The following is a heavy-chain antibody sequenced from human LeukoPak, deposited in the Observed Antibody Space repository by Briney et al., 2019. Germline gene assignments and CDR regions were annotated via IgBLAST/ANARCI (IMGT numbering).Heavy chain of an antibody. Sequence: ASVKVSCKASGYTFNSYDINWVRPATGQGLEWMGWMNPGSGNTGYAQKFQGRVTMTRSTSITTAYMELSSLRPEDTAVYYCVRCAVGCYYNYGIDAWGQGTTVTVSS. CDR3: VRCAVGCYYNYGIDA. CDR2: MNPGSGNT. J-gene: IGHJ6*02. CDR1: GYTFNSYD. D-gene: IGHD3-10*01. V-gene: IGHV1-8*02.